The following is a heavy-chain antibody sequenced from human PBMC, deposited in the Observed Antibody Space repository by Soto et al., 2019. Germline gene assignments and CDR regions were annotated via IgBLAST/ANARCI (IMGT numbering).Heavy chain of an antibody. Sequence: EVQLVESGGGLVKPGGSLRLSCAASGFTFSSYSMNWVRQAPGKGLEWVSSISSSSSYIYYADSVKGRFTISRDNAKNSLYLQMNRLRAEATAVYYCARDTYYYGSGSYSPWGQGTLVTVSS. CDR2: ISSSSSYI. CDR3: ARDTYYYGSGSYSP. V-gene: IGHV3-21*01. CDR1: GFTFSSYS. J-gene: IGHJ5*02. D-gene: IGHD3-10*01.